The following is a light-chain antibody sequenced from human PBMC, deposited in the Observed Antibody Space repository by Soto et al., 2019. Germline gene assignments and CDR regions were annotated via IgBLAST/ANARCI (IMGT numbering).Light chain of an antibody. Sequence: DIQMTQSPSTLSASVGDRVTITCRASQSIDRWLAWYQQRPGRAPKLLIYDVANLETGAPSRFSGSGSETEFTLTISSLQPDDFAIYYCQQYNSYPLTFGGGTKVEIK. V-gene: IGKV1-5*01. CDR1: QSIDRW. J-gene: IGKJ4*01. CDR2: DVA. CDR3: QQYNSYPLT.